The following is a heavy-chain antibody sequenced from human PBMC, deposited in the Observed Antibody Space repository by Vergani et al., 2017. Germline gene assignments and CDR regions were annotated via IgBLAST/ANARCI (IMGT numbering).Heavy chain of an antibody. CDR2: INAGNGNT. CDR3: ARDRPAYSSGLVIAFDI. J-gene: IGHJ3*02. CDR1: GYTFTSYA. V-gene: IGHV1-3*01. Sequence: QVQLVQSGAEVKKPGASVKVSCKASGYTFTSYAMHWVRQAPGQRIEWMGWINAGNGNTKYSQKFQGRVTITRDTSASTAYMELSSLRSEDTAVYYCARDRPAYSSGLVIAFDIWGQGTMVTVSS. D-gene: IGHD6-19*01.